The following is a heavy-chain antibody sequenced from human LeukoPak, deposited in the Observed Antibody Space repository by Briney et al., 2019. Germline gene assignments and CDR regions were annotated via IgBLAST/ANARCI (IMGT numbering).Heavy chain of an antibody. D-gene: IGHD3-22*01. CDR1: GFTFSSHG. CDR2: ISPSGGIT. V-gene: IGHV3-23*01. Sequence: GGSLRLSCAASGFTFSSHGMNWVRRAPGKGLEWVSGISPSGGITYYTDSVKGRFTISRDNSKNTVSLQMNSLRGEDTAVYYCAKVPTYYYDSYFDYWGQGTLVTVSS. CDR3: AKVPTYYYDSYFDY. J-gene: IGHJ4*02.